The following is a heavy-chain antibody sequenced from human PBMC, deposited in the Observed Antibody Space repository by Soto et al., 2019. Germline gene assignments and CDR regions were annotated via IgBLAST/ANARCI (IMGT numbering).Heavy chain of an antibody. CDR2: IIPIFGTA. CDR3: ARELSIAASSAKYYFDF. D-gene: IGHD6-6*01. Sequence: SVKVSCKASGGTFSSYAISWVRQAPGQGLEWMGGIIPIFGTANYAQKFQGRVTITADESTSTAYMELSSLRSEDTAVYYCARELSIAASSAKYYFDFWGQGTLVTVSS. J-gene: IGHJ4*02. V-gene: IGHV1-69*13. CDR1: GGTFSSYA.